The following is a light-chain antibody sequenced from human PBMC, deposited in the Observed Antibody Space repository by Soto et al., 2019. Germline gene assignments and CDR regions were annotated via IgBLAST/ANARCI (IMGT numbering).Light chain of an antibody. Sequence: QSALTQPASVSGSPGQSITISCTGTSSDVGGYNYVSWYQQQPGKAPKLMICDVSNRPSGVSNRFSGSKSGNTASLTISGLQAEDEADYYCSSYTSSSTLVVFGGGTKLTVL. CDR3: SSYTSSSTLVV. V-gene: IGLV2-14*03. CDR2: DVS. CDR1: SSDVGGYNY. J-gene: IGLJ2*01.